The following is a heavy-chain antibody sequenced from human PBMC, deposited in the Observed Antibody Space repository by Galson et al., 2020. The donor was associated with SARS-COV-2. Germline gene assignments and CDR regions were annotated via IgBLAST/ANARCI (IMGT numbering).Heavy chain of an antibody. J-gene: IGHJ3*02. CDR1: GFTFSSYS. V-gene: IGHV3-21*01. CDR3: ARVKTSMIFGVVQDAFDI. Sequence: GGSLRLSCAASGFTFSSYSMNWVRQAPGKGLEWVSSISSSSSYIYYADSVKGRFTISRDNAKNSLYLQMNSLRAEDTAVYYCARVKTSMIFGVVQDAFDIWGQGTMVTVSS. D-gene: IGHD3-3*01. CDR2: ISSSSSYI.